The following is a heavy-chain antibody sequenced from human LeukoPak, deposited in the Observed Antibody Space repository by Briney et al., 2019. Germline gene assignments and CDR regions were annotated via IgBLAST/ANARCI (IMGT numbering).Heavy chain of an antibody. Sequence: GSSVKVSCKASGGTFSSYTISWVRQAPGQGLEWMGRIIPILGIANYAQKFQGRVTITADKSTSTAYMELSSLRSEDTAVYYCARAPFDSPYYFDYWGQGTLVTVSS. J-gene: IGHJ4*02. CDR2: IIPILGIA. CDR3: ARAPFDSPYYFDY. CDR1: GGTFSSYT. V-gene: IGHV1-69*02. D-gene: IGHD3-9*01.